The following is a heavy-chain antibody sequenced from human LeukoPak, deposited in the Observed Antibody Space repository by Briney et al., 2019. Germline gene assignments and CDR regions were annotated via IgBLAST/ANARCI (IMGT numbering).Heavy chain of an antibody. CDR3: ARDPYSGSYGNYYYYFMDV. Sequence: PGGSLRLSCAASGFTFSSYNMNWVRQAPGKGLEWVSSITSGSSYIYYADSVKGRSTISRDNAKNSLYLQMNSLRAEDTAVYYCARDPYSGSYGNYYYYFMDVWGKGTTVTISS. D-gene: IGHD1-26*01. CDR1: GFTFSSYN. J-gene: IGHJ6*03. V-gene: IGHV3-21*01. CDR2: ITSGSSYI.